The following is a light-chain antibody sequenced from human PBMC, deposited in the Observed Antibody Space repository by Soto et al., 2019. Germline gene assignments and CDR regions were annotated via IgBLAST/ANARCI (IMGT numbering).Light chain of an antibody. J-gene: IGLJ2*01. V-gene: IGLV1-40*01. CDR1: GSNIGAGYD. Sequence: QSVLTQPPSVSAAPGQSVTISCIGSGSNIGAGYDVHWYQQLPGVAPKLLIFDTANRPSGVPGRFSGSKSGASASLAITGLLPEDEADFFCQSFDTNLNAVVFGGGTKLTVL. CDR3: QSFDTNLNAVV. CDR2: DTA.